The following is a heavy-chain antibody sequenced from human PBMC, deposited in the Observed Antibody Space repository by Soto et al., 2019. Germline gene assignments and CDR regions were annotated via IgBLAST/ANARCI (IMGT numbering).Heavy chain of an antibody. CDR3: GGGGSQREMYY. CDR2: ISYDGSNK. D-gene: IGHD2-15*01. V-gene: IGHV3-30-3*01. Sequence: QVQLVESGGGVVQPGRSLRLSCAASGFTFSSYAMHWVRQAPGKGLEWVAVISYDGSNKYYADSVKGRFTISRDNSKNTLYLQMNSLSAEDTAVYYCGGGGSQREMYYWGQGTLVTVSS. CDR1: GFTFSSYA. J-gene: IGHJ4*02.